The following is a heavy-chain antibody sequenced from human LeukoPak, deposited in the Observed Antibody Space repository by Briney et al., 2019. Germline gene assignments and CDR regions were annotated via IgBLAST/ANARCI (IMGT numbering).Heavy chain of an antibody. Sequence: GGSVRHSCAASGFTFSSYWMHWVRQVPGKGLVWVARINPGGSSITYADSVKGRFTISRDNAKNTLYLQMDSLRAEDTGVYYCARSNQADDYWGQGTLVTVSS. CDR2: INPGGSSI. CDR3: ARSNQADDY. V-gene: IGHV3-74*01. D-gene: IGHD1-14*01. J-gene: IGHJ4*02. CDR1: GFTFSSYW.